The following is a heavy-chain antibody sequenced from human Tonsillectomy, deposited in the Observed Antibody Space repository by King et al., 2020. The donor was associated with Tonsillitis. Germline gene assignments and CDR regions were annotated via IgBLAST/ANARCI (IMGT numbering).Heavy chain of an antibody. CDR3: ARGSGPENWFAP. V-gene: IGHV3-21*01. Sequence: VQLVESGGGLVKPGGSLRLSCTASGFTFSSHSMNWVRQAPGKGLEWVSSINSRSYTYHADSVRGRFTISRDNAKNSLYLQMNSLRAEDTAVYYCARGSGPENWFAPWGQGTLATVSP. CDR1: GFTFSSHS. D-gene: IGHD3-10*01. CDR2: INSRSYT. J-gene: IGHJ5*02.